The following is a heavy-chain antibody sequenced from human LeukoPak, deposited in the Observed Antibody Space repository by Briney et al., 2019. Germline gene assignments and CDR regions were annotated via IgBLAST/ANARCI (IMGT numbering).Heavy chain of an antibody. V-gene: IGHV4-34*01. CDR2: INHSGST. Sequence: PGGPLRLSCAASGFTFSSYGMNWVRQPPGKGLEWIGEINHSGSTNYNPSLKSRVTISVDTSKNQFSLKLSSVTAADTAVYYCARARILLWFGESFDYWGQGTLVTVSS. CDR3: ARARILLWFGESFDY. CDR1: GFTFSSYG. D-gene: IGHD3-10*01. J-gene: IGHJ4*02.